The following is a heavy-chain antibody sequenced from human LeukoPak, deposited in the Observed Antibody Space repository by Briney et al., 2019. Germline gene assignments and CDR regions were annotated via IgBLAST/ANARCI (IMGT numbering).Heavy chain of an antibody. CDR1: GFTFSSYA. Sequence: PGRSLRLSCAASGFTFSSYAMSWVRQAPGKGLECVSAISDSGDKTDYADSVRGRFTIYRDNSKDTLYLQMNSLGAADTAVYYCAKDGGGYCNNSSCWGQGTLVTVSS. CDR3: AKDGGGYCNNSSC. D-gene: IGHD2-2*01. V-gene: IGHV3-23*01. J-gene: IGHJ4*02. CDR2: ISDSGDKT.